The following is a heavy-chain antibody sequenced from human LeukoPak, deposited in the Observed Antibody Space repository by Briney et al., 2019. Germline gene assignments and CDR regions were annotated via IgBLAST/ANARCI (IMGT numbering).Heavy chain of an antibody. CDR1: GGPNSSYY. J-gene: IGHJ6*02. CDR2: IYYTGRT. Sequence: SETLPHTRTVSGGPNSSYYWSWIQHPPRKGLEWMGWIYYTGRTNYNDSLKRQVSISVDTSKNQFSLHLTSVTAADTAVYYGAKGAYDILTGGVNYYYYGMDVWGQGTTVTVSS. CDR3: AKGAYDILTGGVNYYYYGMDV. D-gene: IGHD3-9*01. V-gene: IGHV4-59*01.